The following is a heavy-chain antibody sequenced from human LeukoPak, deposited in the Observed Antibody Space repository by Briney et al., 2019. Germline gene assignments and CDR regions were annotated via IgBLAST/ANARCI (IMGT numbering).Heavy chain of an antibody. Sequence: SVKVSCKASGGTFSSYAISWVRQAPGQGLEWMGGIIPIFGTANYAQKFQGRVTITADESTSTAYMELSSLRSEDTSVYYCARDSVTGLRWLQKHKEGFWWFDPWGQGTLVTVSS. CDR3: ARDSVTGLRWLQKHKEGFWWFDP. J-gene: IGHJ5*02. CDR1: GGTFSSYA. CDR2: IIPIFGTA. V-gene: IGHV1-69*01. D-gene: IGHD5-24*01.